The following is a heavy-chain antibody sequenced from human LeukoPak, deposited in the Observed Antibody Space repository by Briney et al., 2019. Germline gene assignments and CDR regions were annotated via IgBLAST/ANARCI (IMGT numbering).Heavy chain of an antibody. CDR2: IIPIFGTA. CDR3: ARGRGRLYYYYMDV. J-gene: IGHJ6*03. D-gene: IGHD3-10*01. V-gene: IGHV1-69*06. CDR1: GGTFSSYA. Sequence: SVKVSCKASGGTFSSYAISWVRQAPGQGLEWMGGIIPIFGTANYAQKFQGRVTITADKSTSTAYMELSSLRSEDTAVYYCARGRGRLYYYYMDVWGKGTTVTVSS.